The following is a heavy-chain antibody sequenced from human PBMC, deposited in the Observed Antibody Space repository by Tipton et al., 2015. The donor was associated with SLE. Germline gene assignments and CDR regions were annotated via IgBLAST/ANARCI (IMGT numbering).Heavy chain of an antibody. V-gene: IGHV4-38-2*02. J-gene: IGHJ5*02. CDR3: ARGGTGRGWFDP. Sequence: TLSLTCTVSGYSISSGYYWGWIRQPPGKGLEWIGSIYHSGSTYYNPSLKSRVTISVDTSKNQFSLKLSSVTAADTAVYYCARGGTGRGWFDPWGQGTLVTVSS. CDR1: GYSISSGYY. CDR2: IYHSGST. D-gene: IGHD3/OR15-3a*01.